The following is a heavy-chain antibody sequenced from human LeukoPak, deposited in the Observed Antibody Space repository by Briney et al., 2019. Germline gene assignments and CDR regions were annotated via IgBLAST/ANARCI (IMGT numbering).Heavy chain of an antibody. Sequence: SETLSLTCTVSGGSISSSSYYWGWIRQPPGKGLEWIGSIYYSGSTYYNPSLKSRVTISVDTSKNQFSLKLSSVTAADTAVYYCARGTPSMVRGVDIDYWGQGTLVTVSS. CDR1: GGSISSSSYY. V-gene: IGHV4-39*01. D-gene: IGHD3-10*01. CDR3: ARGTPSMVRGVDIDY. CDR2: IYYSGST. J-gene: IGHJ4*02.